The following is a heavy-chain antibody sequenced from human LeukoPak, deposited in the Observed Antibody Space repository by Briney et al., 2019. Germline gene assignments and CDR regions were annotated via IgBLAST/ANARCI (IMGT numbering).Heavy chain of an antibody. CDR2: IYYSGST. V-gene: IGHV4-31*03. J-gene: IGHJ4*02. D-gene: IGHD3-22*01. CDR3: ARDDGTGYYYFDY. Sequence: PSQTLSLTCTVSGGSVSSGGHYWSWIRQHPGKGLEWIGYIYYSGSTYYNPSLKSRVTISLDTSKNQFSLKLSSVAAADTAVYYCARDDGTGYYYFDYWGQGTLVTVSS. CDR1: GGSVSSGGHY.